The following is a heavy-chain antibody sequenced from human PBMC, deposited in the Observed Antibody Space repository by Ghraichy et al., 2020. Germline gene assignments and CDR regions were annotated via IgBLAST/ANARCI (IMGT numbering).Heavy chain of an antibody. CDR1: GGTFSSYA. J-gene: IGHJ4*02. CDR2: IIPIFGTA. D-gene: IGHD3-3*01. Sequence: SVKVSCKASGGTFSSYAISWVRQAPGQGLEWMGGIIPIFGTANYAQKFQGRVTITADESTSTAYMELSSLRSEDTAVYYCARVWSIRSRFFWGPFDYWGQGTLVTVSS. CDR3: ARVWSIRSRFFWGPFDY. V-gene: IGHV1-69*13.